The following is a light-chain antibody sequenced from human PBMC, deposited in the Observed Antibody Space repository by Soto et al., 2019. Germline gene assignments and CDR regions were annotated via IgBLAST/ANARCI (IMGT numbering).Light chain of an antibody. CDR1: QSISSY. CDR3: QQSYSTPIT. J-gene: IGKJ5*01. CDR2: AAS. Sequence: QMNQSPSSLSAYVGDRVTITCRASQSISSYLNWYQQKPGKAPKLLIYAASSLQSGVPSRFSGSGSGTDFTLTISSLRPEDFATYYCQQSYSTPITFGQGTRLEIK. V-gene: IGKV1-39*01.